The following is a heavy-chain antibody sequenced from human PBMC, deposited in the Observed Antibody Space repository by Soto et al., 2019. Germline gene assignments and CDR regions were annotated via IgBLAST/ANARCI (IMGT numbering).Heavy chain of an antibody. J-gene: IGHJ4*02. CDR2: MNPNSGNT. D-gene: IGHD6-19*01. Sequence: QVQLVQSGAEVKKPGASVKVSCKASGYTFTSYEINWVRQATGQGLEWMGWMNPNSGNTGYAQKFQGRVTMTRNTSISTAYMELGRLRSEDTAVYYCARGQSGYSSGWSPNDYWGQGTLVTVSS. V-gene: IGHV1-8*01. CDR1: GYTFTSYE. CDR3: ARGQSGYSSGWSPNDY.